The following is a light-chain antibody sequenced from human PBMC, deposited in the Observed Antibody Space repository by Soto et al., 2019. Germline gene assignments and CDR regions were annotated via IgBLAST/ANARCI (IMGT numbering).Light chain of an antibody. Sequence: EVVLTQSPGAVSLTHRERVTLSCMASQSVSSNYLAWYQQKPGQAPRLLIYGASTRATGIPARFSGSGSGTEFTLTISSLQSEDFAPYYCQLYTFPSTTFCHRTLLAI. CDR2: GAS. V-gene: IGKV3-15*01. CDR3: QLYTFPSTT. J-gene: IGKJ5*01. CDR1: QSVSSN.